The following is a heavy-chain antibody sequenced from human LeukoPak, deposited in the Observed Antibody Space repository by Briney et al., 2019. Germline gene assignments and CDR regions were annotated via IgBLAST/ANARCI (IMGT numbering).Heavy chain of an antibody. D-gene: IGHD1-7*01. CDR2: ISYDGSNK. J-gene: IGHJ4*02. Sequence: GRSLRLPCAASGFTFSSYAMRWVRQAPGKGLEWVAVISYDGSNKYYADSVKGRFTISRDNSKNTLYLQMDSLRAEDTAVYYCARDGTNWSYVSPYYFDYWGQGTLVTVSS. CDR1: GFTFSSYA. CDR3: ARDGTNWSYVSPYYFDY. V-gene: IGHV3-30*01.